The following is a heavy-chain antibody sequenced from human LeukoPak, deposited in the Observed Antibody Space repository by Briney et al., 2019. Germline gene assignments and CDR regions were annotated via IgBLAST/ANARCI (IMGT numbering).Heavy chain of an antibody. J-gene: IGHJ4*02. Sequence: ASVKVSCKASGYTSTSYGISWVRQAPGQGLEWMGWIRVYNGNTNYAQKLQGRVTMTTDTSTSTAYMELRSLRSDDTAVYYCARDDSPYDFWSGPFDYWGQGTLVTVSS. D-gene: IGHD3-3*01. CDR2: IRVYNGNT. V-gene: IGHV1-18*01. CDR3: ARDDSPYDFWSGPFDY. CDR1: GYTSTSYG.